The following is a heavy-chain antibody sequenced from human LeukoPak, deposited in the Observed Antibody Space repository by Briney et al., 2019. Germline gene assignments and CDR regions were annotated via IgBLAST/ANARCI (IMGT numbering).Heavy chain of an antibody. CDR1: GGSSSDYY. CDR2: IYTTGST. J-gene: IGHJ4*02. V-gene: IGHV4-4*07. CDR3: ARGPPPDFDC. Sequence: SASLSLTCTVSGGSSSDYYWSWIRQPAGKGLEWIGRIYTTGSTDYNPSLKSRVTMSVDTSKNQFSLKLSSVTAADTAVYYCARGPPPDFDCWGQGTLVTVSS.